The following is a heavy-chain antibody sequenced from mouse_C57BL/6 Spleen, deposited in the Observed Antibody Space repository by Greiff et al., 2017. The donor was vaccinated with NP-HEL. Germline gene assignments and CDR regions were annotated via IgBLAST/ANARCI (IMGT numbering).Heavy chain of an antibody. CDR3: ARFDGYYRGAMDY. CDR1: GYTFTSYW. CDR2: IDPSDSYT. D-gene: IGHD2-3*01. V-gene: IGHV1-69*01. Sequence: QVQLQQPGAELVMPGASVKLSCKASGYTFTSYWMHWVKQRPGQGLEWIGEIDPSDSYTNYNQKFKGKSTLTVDKSSSTAYMQLSSLTSEDSAVSYYARFDGYYRGAMDYWGQGTSVTVSS. J-gene: IGHJ4*01.